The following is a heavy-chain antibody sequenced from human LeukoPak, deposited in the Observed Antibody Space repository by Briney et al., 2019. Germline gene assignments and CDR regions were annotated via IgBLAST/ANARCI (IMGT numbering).Heavy chain of an antibody. CDR1: GYTFTSYG. Sequence: ASVKVSCKASGYTFTSYGISWVRQAPGQGLEWMGWISAYNGNTNYAQKLRGRVTMTTDTFTSTAYMELRSLRSDDTAVYYCGRALLGGSDIYTPFSYWGQGTLVTVSS. CDR3: GRALLGGSDIYTPFSY. J-gene: IGHJ4*02. V-gene: IGHV1-18*01. CDR2: ISAYNGNT. D-gene: IGHD3-10*01.